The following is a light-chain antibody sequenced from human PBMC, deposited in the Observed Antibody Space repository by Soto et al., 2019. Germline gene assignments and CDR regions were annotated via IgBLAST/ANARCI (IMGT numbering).Light chain of an antibody. Sequence: EIVLTQSPGTLSLSPGERATFSCRASQSVSSSYLAWYQQKPGQAPRLLIYGASTRATGIPDRFSGSGSGTDFTLTISRLEPEDFAVYYCQQYASSPFFGPGTKVDIK. CDR2: GAS. V-gene: IGKV3-20*01. J-gene: IGKJ3*01. CDR1: QSVSSSY. CDR3: QQYASSPF.